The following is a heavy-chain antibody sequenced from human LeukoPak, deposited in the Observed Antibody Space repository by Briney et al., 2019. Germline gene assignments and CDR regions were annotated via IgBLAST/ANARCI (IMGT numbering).Heavy chain of an antibody. Sequence: GGSLRLSCAASGFSFNAYWMAWVRQAPGTGLEWVANINPAGSETFHVDPVKGRFSISRDHAKNWVYLQMNSLRAEDTAVYYCATFGLVAALDLWGQGTLVTVSS. J-gene: IGHJ4*02. V-gene: IGHV3-7*01. CDR3: ATFGLVAALDL. CDR1: GFSFNAYW. CDR2: INPAGSET. D-gene: IGHD5-12*01.